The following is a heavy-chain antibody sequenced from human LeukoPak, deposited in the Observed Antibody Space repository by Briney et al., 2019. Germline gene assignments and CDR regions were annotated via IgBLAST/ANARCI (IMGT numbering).Heavy chain of an antibody. Sequence: SETLSLTCSVSGGSTRTSTSYWGWVRQPPGKGLEWIGSIHYSGSTYKNPSLKSRVTISMDTSGSQFSLKVTSLTAADSAVYFCARANRVVAADYYYYYMEVWGKGTAVTVS. CDR2: IHYSGST. CDR1: GGSTRTSTSY. D-gene: IGHD2-15*01. V-gene: IGHV4-39*07. J-gene: IGHJ6*03. CDR3: ARANRVVAADYYYYYMEV.